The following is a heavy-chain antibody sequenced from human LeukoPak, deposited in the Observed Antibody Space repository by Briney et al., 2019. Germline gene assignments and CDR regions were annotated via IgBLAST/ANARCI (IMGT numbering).Heavy chain of an antibody. V-gene: IGHV3-7*04. CDR1: GFTFSSYS. Sequence: GSLRLSCAASGFTFSSYSMSWVRQAPGKGLEWVANIKQDGSEKYYVDSVKGRFTISRDNAKNSLYLQMNSLRAEDTAVYYCARESIAAAGTCFDYWGQGTLVTVSS. D-gene: IGHD6-13*01. CDR2: IKQDGSEK. J-gene: IGHJ4*02. CDR3: ARESIAAAGTCFDY.